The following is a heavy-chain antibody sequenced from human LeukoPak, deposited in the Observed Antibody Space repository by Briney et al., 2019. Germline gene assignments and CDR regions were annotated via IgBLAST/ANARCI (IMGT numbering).Heavy chain of an antibody. CDR1: GYTFSDYH. J-gene: IGHJ4*02. Sequence: ASVKVSCKTAGYTFSDYHIHWVRQAPGQGLEWMGWINPNSGGTNYAQKFQGRVTMARDTSISTAYMELSRLRSDDTAVYYCARDMADSSGYYYEGWDYWGQGTLVTVSS. D-gene: IGHD3-22*01. CDR3: ARDMADSSGYYYEGWDY. V-gene: IGHV1-2*02. CDR2: INPNSGGT.